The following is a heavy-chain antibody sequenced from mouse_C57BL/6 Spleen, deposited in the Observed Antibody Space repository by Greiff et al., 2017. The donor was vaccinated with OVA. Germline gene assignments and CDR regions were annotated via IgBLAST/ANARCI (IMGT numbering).Heavy chain of an antibody. V-gene: IGHV1-18*01. CDR3: ARRGKYDYDGAWFAY. D-gene: IGHD2-4*01. Sequence: EVQLQQSGPELVKPGASVKIPCKASGYTFTDYNMDWVKQSHGKSLEWIGDINPNNGGTIYNQKFKGKATLTVDKSSSTAYMELRSLTSEDTAVYYCARRGKYDYDGAWFAYWGQGTLVTVAA. CDR1: GYTFTDYN. CDR2: INPNNGGT. J-gene: IGHJ3*01.